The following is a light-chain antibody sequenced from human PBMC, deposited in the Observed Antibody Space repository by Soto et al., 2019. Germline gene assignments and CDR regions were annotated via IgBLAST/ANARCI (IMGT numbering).Light chain of an antibody. J-gene: IGKJ1*01. V-gene: IGKV3-20*01. Sequence: EIVLTQSPGTLSLSPGERATLSCRASQSVNSNYLAWYQRKPGQAPRLLIYGASNRATDIPYRFSASGSGTDFTLTITRLEAEDFAVYYSQQYDSTRPTFGQETKEEVK. CDR3: QQYDSTRPT. CDR2: GAS. CDR1: QSVNSNY.